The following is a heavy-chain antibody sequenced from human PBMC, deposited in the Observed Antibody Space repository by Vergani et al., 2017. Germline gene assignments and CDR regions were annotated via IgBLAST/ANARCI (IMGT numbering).Heavy chain of an antibody. CDR1: GFTFSSYG. V-gene: IGHV3-30*18. CDR3: AKARQGGYDWGH. Sequence: VQLVESGGGLVQPGGSLRLSCAASGFTFSSYGMHWVRQAPGKGLEWVAVISYDGSNKYYADSVKGRFTISRDNSKNTLYLQMNSLRAEDTAVYYCAKARQGGYDWGHWGQGTLVTVSS. CDR2: ISYDGSNK. J-gene: IGHJ4*02. D-gene: IGHD5-12*01.